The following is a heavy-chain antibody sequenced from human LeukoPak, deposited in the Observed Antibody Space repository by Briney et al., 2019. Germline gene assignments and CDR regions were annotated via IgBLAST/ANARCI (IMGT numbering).Heavy chain of an antibody. CDR3: ARVYSGSSWDYYYYMDV. CDR1: GYSISSGHY. D-gene: IGHD1-26*01. V-gene: IGHV4-38-2*02. J-gene: IGHJ6*03. CDR2: IYHSGSS. Sequence: PSETLSLTCTISGYSISSGHYWGWIRQPPGKGLEWIGSIYHSGSSYYNPSLKSRVTISVDTSKNQFSLKVSSVTAAETAVYYSARVYSGSSWDYYYYMDVWGKGTTVTISS.